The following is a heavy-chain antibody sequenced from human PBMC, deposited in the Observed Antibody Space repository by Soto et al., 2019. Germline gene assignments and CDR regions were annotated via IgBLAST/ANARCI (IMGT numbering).Heavy chain of an antibody. D-gene: IGHD1-1*01. V-gene: IGHV3-11*01. CDR3: VRDTPHDSETVYMDV. CDR2: ISSSGSLI. J-gene: IGHJ6*02. CDR1: GFTFSAFY. Sequence: QXLSCAGSGFTFSAFYMSWVRQAPGKGLEWISYISSSGSLIYYADSVKGRFTISRDNANNSLYLQMNSLRVEDTAVYYCVRDTPHDSETVYMDVWGQRNTVTVSS.